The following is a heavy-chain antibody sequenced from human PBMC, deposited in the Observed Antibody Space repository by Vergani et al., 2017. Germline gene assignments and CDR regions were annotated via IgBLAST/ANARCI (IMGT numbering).Heavy chain of an antibody. CDR2: YDTEHGEV. CDR1: GYSLSELT. CDR3: AIVTDYYDSSGYYLDC. V-gene: IGHV1-24*01. Sequence: QVQLVQSGSEVRKPGASVKVSCQVSGYSLSELTIHWVRQAPGKGLEWMGGYDTEHGEVTFAHHIQGRVTMTEDRSKDTAYMELSSLRPEDTALYYYAIVTDYYDSSGYYLDCWGQGTLGTVSS. D-gene: IGHD3-22*01. J-gene: IGHJ4*02.